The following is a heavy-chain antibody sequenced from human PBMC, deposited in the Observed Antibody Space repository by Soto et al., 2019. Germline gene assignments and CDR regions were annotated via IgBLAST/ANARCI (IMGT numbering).Heavy chain of an antibody. J-gene: IGHJ3*01. CDR1: GFTFDNYA. Sequence: MQLLESGGGLVQPGQSLTLSCVASGFTFDNYAMAWVRQAPGKGLEWVSSLTASGYRTYSADSGKGRFSISRDNSKNTLYLQMNSLRAEDTAVYYCTKDVEITVATSFAFDVWGQGTEVTVSS. D-gene: IGHD5-12*01. CDR2: LTASGYRT. CDR3: TKDVEITVATSFAFDV. V-gene: IGHV3-23*01.